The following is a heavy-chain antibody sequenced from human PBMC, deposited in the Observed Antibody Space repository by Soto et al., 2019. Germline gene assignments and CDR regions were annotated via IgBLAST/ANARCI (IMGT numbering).Heavy chain of an antibody. V-gene: IGHV5-51*01. D-gene: IGHD2-21*02. CDR3: ARLHGGDNNYGRSDY. J-gene: IGHJ4*02. Sequence: PGESLKISCKGSGYSFTSYWIGWVRQMPGKGLEWMGIIYPADSDTRYSPSFQGQVTISADKSISTAYLQWSSLKASDTAMYYCARLHGGDNNYGRSDYWGQGTLVTVS. CDR1: GYSFTSYW. CDR2: IYPADSDT.